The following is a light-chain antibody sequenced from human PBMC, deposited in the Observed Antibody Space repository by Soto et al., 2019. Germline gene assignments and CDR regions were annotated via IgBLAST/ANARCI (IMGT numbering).Light chain of an antibody. J-gene: IGLJ1*01. CDR2: EVS. CDR1: SSDVGGYNY. CDR3: SSYTSSSIYV. Sequence: QSALTQPASVSGSPGQSITISCTGSSSDVGGYNYVSWYQQHPGKAPKLMIYEVSNRPSGISNRFSGSKSGNTASLTLSGLQAEDEADYYCSSYTSSSIYVFGTGTQLTVL. V-gene: IGLV2-14*01.